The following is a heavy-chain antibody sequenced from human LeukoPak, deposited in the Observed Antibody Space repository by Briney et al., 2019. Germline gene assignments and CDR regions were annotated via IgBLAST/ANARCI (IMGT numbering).Heavy chain of an antibody. D-gene: IGHD3-22*01. CDR1: GFTFSDYY. CDR2: ISSSGSTI. Sequence: GGSLRLSCAASGFTFSDYYMSWIRQAPGKGLEWVSYISSSGSTIYYADSVKGRFTISRDNAKNSLYLQMNSLRAEDTAVYYCARDVYYYDSSGKNDYWGQGTLVTVSS. V-gene: IGHV3-11*01. CDR3: ARDVYYYDSSGKNDY. J-gene: IGHJ4*02.